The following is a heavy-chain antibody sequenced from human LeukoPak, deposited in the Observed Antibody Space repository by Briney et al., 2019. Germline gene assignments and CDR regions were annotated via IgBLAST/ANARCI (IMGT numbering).Heavy chain of an antibody. V-gene: IGHV4-39*01. CDR1: GGSISSSSYY. CDR3: ASGWELRRGDAFDI. D-gene: IGHD1-26*01. J-gene: IGHJ3*02. Sequence: PSETLSLTCTVSGGSISSSSYYWGWIRQPPGKGLEGIGSTYYSGSTYYNPSLKSRVTISVDTSKNQFSLKLSCMTAADTAVYYCASGWELRRGDAFDIWGQGTMVTVSS. CDR2: TYYSGST.